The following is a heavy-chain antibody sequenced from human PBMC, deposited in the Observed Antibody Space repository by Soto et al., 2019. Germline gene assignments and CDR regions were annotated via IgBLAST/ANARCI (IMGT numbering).Heavy chain of an antibody. D-gene: IGHD3-3*01. Sequence: EVQLLESGGGLVQPGGSLRLSCAASGFTFSSYAMSWVRQAPGKGLEWVSAISGSGGSTYYADSVKGRFTISRDNSKNTLYLQMNSLRAEDTAVYYCATLDGGGEYYDFWSGYYTSDYWGQGTLVTVSS. V-gene: IGHV3-23*01. J-gene: IGHJ4*02. CDR3: ATLDGGGEYYDFWSGYYTSDY. CDR2: ISGSGGST. CDR1: GFTFSSYA.